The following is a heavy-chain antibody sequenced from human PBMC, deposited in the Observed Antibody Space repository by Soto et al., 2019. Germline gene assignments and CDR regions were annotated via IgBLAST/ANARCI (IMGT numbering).Heavy chain of an antibody. V-gene: IGHV3-33*01. CDR3: AREELEQWLAKPDAFDI. D-gene: IGHD6-19*01. CDR1: GFTFSSYG. J-gene: IGHJ3*02. CDR2: IWYDGSNK. Sequence: GGSLRLSCAASGFTFSSYGMHWVRQAPGKGLEWVAVIWYDGSNKYYADSVKGRFTISRDNSKNTLYLQMNSLRAEDTAVYYCAREELEQWLAKPDAFDIWGQGTMVTVSS.